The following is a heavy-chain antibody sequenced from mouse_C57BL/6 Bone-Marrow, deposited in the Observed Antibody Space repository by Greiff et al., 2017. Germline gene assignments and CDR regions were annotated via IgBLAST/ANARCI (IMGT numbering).Heavy chain of an antibody. CDR2: ISSGGSYT. J-gene: IGHJ2*01. CDR3: ARYDYDGDY. D-gene: IGHD2-4*01. V-gene: IGHV5-6*01. CDR1: GFTFSSYG. Sequence: VQLQQSGGDLVKPGGSLKLSCAASGFTFSSYGMSWVRQTTDKRLEWVATISSGGSYTYYPDSVKGRFTISRDNAKNTLYLQMSSLKSEDTAMYYCARYDYDGDYWGQGTTLTVSS.